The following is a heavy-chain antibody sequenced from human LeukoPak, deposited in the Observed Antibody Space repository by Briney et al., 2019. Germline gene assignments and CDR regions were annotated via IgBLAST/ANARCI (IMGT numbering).Heavy chain of an antibody. V-gene: IGHV4-59*02. CDR1: GASVTDYY. J-gene: IGHJ4*02. Sequence: PSETLSLTCTVSGASVTDYYWSWIRQPPAKGLEWIGYIYYSGSPNYNPSLKSRVTLSLDTSQNQFSLKLTSVTAADTAVYYCAYGGDAYKTGYWGQGTLVTVSS. CDR3: AYGGDAYKTGY. CDR2: IYYSGSP. D-gene: IGHD5-24*01.